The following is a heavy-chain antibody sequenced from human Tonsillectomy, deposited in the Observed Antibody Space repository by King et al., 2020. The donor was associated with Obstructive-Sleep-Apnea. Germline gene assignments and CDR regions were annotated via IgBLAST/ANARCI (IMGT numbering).Heavy chain of an antibody. CDR1: GFTFGDYA. V-gene: IGHV3-49*03. CDR3: TREDGPVAVAGTWALDY. J-gene: IGHJ4*02. Sequence: VQLVESGGGLVQPGRSLRLSCTASGFTFGDYAMSWFRQAPGMGLEWVGFIRSKAYGGTTEYAASVKGRFTISRDDSKSIAYLQMNSLKTEDTAVYYCTREDGPVAVAGTWALDYWGQGTLVTVSS. CDR2: IRSKAYGGTT. D-gene: IGHD6-19*01.